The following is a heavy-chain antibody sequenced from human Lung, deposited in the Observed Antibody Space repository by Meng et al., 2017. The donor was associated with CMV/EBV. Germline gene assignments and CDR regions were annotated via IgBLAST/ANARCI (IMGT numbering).Heavy chain of an antibody. J-gene: IGHJ4*02. V-gene: IGHV3-30*02. D-gene: IGHD1-26*01. CDR1: GFSFSNYD. CDR3: AKAGPLYSGTYEHFDF. CDR2: IRYDGDSE. Sequence: GESLKISCAASGFSFSNYDMHWVRQAPGKGLEWVAFIRYDGDSEYSADSVKGRFTVPRDDSKNTMYLQMSTLRIEDTAVYYCAKAGPLYSGTYEHFDFWGQGKXVXVSS.